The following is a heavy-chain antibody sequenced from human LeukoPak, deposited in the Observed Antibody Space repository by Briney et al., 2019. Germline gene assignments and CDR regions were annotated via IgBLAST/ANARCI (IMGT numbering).Heavy chain of an antibody. CDR3: ARAVVEGFFDY. V-gene: IGHV3-53*01. CDR1: GHTHSSNY. Sequence: GGSLRLFCAASGHTHSSNYMSWVRQAPGKGLEWVSVIYSGGSTYYADSVKGRFTISRDNCKNTLYLQMNSLRAEDTYVYYCARAVVEGFFDYWGRGTLVTVSS. CDR2: IYSGGST. J-gene: IGHJ4*02. D-gene: IGHD2-15*01.